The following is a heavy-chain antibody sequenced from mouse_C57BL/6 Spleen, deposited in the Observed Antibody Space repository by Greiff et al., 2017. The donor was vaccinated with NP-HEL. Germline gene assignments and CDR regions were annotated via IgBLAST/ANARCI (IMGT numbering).Heavy chain of an antibody. V-gene: IGHV1-64*01. CDR3: ARRGVVDWYFDV. J-gene: IGHJ1*03. D-gene: IGHD1-1*01. Sequence: VQLQQPGAELVKPGASVKLSCKASGYTFTSYWMHWVKQRPGQGLEWIGMIHPNSGSTNYNEKFKSKATLTVDKSSSTAYMQLSSLTSEDSAVYYCARRGVVDWYFDVWGTGTTVTVSS. CDR2: IHPNSGST. CDR1: GYTFTSYW.